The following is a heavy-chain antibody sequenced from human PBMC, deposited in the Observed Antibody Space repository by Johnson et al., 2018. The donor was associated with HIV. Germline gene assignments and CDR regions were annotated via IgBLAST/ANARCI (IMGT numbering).Heavy chain of an antibody. CDR2: INWNGGST. CDR1: GFTLDDYG. J-gene: IGHJ3*02. D-gene: IGHD3-16*01. CDR3: ARGSRYTHDNDDVYLLQAFDI. Sequence: VQLVESGGGVVRPGGSLRLSCAASGFTLDDYGMAWVRQAPGKGLEWVSGINWNGGSTGYADSVKGRFTISRDNAKNSLYLQMNSLRAEDTAVYYCARGSRYTHDNDDVYLLQAFDIWCQGTMVTVSS. V-gene: IGHV3-20*04.